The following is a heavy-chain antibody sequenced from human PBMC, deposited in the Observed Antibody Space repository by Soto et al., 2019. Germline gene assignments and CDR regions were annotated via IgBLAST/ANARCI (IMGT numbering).Heavy chain of an antibody. CDR2: INSDGSVS. V-gene: IGHV3-74*01. CDR1: GFTFSHYW. D-gene: IGHD2-15*01. Sequence: EVQLVESGGGLVQPGGSLRLSCAASGFTFSHYWMYWVRQAPGKGLVWVSRINSDGSVSSYVDSVKGRLTISRDNVKNTLYLQMNSLRAEDTAVYYCARGDCVGGTCYSLAGSFYYYMDVWGTGTTVTVFS. CDR3: ARGDCVGGTCYSLAGSFYYYMDV. J-gene: IGHJ6*03.